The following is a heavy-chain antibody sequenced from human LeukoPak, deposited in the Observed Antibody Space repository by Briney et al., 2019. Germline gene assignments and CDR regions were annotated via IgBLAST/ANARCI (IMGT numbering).Heavy chain of an antibody. CDR3: ATHQATFGTGISYYFDY. J-gene: IGHJ4*02. CDR1: GYSFTSYW. CDR2: IYPGDSDT. Sequence: GESLKISCKGSGYSFTSYWIGWVRQMPGKGLEWMGIIYPGDSDTRYSPSFQGQVTISADKSISTAYLQWSSLKASDTAMYYCATHQATFGTGISYYFDYWGRGTLVTVSS. D-gene: IGHD3-16*01. V-gene: IGHV5-51*01.